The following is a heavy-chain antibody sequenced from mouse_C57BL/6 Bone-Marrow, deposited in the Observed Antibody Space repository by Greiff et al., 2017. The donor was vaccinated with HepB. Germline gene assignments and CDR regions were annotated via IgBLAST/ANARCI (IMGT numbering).Heavy chain of an antibody. CDR1: GYTFTSYW. CDR3: TRRKRKIYDGNPGWFAY. Sequence: EVKVVESGTVLARPGASVKMSCKTSGYTFTSYWMHWVKQRPGQGLEWIGAIYPGNSDTSYNQKFKGKAKLTAVTSASTAYMELSSLTNEDSAVYYCTRRKRKIYDGNPGWFAYWGQGTLVTVSA. V-gene: IGHV1-5*01. CDR2: IYPGNSDT. D-gene: IGHD2-1*01. J-gene: IGHJ3*01.